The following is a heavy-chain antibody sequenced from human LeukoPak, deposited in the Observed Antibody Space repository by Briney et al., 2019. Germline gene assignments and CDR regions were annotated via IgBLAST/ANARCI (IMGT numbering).Heavy chain of an antibody. CDR3: TAEMGACAGDCFEF. CDR1: GFTFKNAW. CDR2: LKSETDGGTT. D-gene: IGHD2-21*02. V-gene: IGHV3-15*01. J-gene: IGHJ4*02. Sequence: PGGSLRLSCAASGFTFKNAWVSWFRQAPGKGLEWVGRLKSETDGGTTDYAAPVKGRFTISKDESKNTLYLQMNSLKTEDTAVYYCTAEMGACAGDCFEFWGQGTLITVSS.